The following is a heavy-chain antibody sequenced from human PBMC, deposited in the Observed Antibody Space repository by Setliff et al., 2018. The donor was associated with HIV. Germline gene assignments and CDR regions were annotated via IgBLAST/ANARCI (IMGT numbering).Heavy chain of an antibody. J-gene: IGHJ4*02. Sequence: ASVKVSCKASGGTFSSYAISWVRQAPGQGLEWMGIINPSGGSTSYAQRFEARVTITMDTGASTAYMELNSLRSEDSAVYYCARGVIRGVISQGGLDYWGPGTLVTVSS. V-gene: IGHV1-46*01. CDR1: GGTFSSYA. CDR3: ARGVIRGVISQGGLDY. D-gene: IGHD3-10*01. CDR2: INPSGGST.